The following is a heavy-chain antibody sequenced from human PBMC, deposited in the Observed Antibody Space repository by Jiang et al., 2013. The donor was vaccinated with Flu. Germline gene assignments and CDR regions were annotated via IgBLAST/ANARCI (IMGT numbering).Heavy chain of an antibody. CDR3: ARGHYYDSAGYYYD. CDR2: INPNSGAT. D-gene: IGHD3-22*01. CDR1: GFTFTAYY. Sequence: QLLESGAEVKQPGASVKVSCKASGFTFTAYYIHWVRQAPGHGLEWMGWINPNSGATKYPYKFQGRVTMTRDTSISTSYMELSRLRSDDTAVYFCARGHYYDSAGYYYDWGQGTLVTV. J-gene: IGHJ4*02. V-gene: IGHV1-2*02.